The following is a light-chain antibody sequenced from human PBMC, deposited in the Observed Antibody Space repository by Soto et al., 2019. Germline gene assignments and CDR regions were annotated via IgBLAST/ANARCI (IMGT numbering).Light chain of an antibody. CDR3: TSYAGNNNFV. CDR2: QVN. J-gene: IGLJ1*01. V-gene: IGLV2-8*01. Sequence: QSALTQPPSAPGSPGQSVTISCTGTSSDIGAYNYVSWYLQHPGKAPQLIIYQVNKRPSGVPDRFSGSKSGNTASLTVSGLQPEDEADFYCTSYAGNNNFVFGTGTKVTVL. CDR1: SSDIGAYNY.